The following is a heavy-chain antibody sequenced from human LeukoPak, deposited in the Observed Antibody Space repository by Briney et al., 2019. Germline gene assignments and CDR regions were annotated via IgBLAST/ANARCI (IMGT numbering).Heavy chain of an antibody. Sequence: PGGSLRLSCAASGFTFSSYAMSWVRQAPGKGLKWVSDISASGGSTYYTDSVKGRFTISRDNSKNTLYLQMNSLRAEDTAVYYCAKKETTVTTFFENWGQGTLVTVSS. J-gene: IGHJ4*02. V-gene: IGHV3-23*01. D-gene: IGHD4-17*01. CDR2: ISASGGST. CDR1: GFTFSSYA. CDR3: AKKETTVTTFFEN.